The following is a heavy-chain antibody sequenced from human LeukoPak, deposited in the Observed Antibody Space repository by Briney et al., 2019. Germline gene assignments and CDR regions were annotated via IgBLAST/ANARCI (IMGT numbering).Heavy chain of an antibody. Sequence: GGSLRLSCAAPGFPFSNCAMHWVRQAPGKGLEWVAIISLDSTNEYYADSVKGRFTISRDNSKNTLYLQMNSLRSEDTAVYYCARDSWGPDYWGQGTLVIVSS. V-gene: IGHV3-30*03. CDR2: ISLDSTNE. CDR3: ARDSWGPDY. D-gene: IGHD7-27*01. J-gene: IGHJ4*02. CDR1: GFPFSNCA.